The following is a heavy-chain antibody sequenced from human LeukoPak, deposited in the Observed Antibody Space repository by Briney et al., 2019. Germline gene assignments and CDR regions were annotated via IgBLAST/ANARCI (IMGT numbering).Heavy chain of an antibody. CDR1: GFTVSSNY. V-gene: IGHV3-66*02. CDR3: ASQDCSSTSCYGYYYYYYYMDV. D-gene: IGHD2-2*01. J-gene: IGHJ6*03. CDR2: IYSGGST. Sequence: GGSLRLSCAASGFTVSSNYMSWVRQAPGKGLEWVSVIYSGGSTYYADSVKGRFTISRDNSKNTLYLQMNSLRAEDTAVYYCASQDCSSTSCYGYYYYYYYMDVWGKGTTVTVSS.